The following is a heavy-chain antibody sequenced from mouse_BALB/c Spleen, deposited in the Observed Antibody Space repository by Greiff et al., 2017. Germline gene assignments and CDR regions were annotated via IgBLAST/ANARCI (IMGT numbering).Heavy chain of an antibody. J-gene: IGHJ4*01. CDR2: ISSGGSYT. Sequence: EVKLMESGGDLVKPGGSLKLSCAASGFTFSSYGMSWVRQTPDKRLEWVATISSGGSYTYYPDSVKGRFTISRDNAKNTLYLQMSSLKSEDTAMYYCARQMRPYYYAMDYWGQGTSVTVSS. V-gene: IGHV5-6*01. CDR3: ARQMRPYYYAMDY. CDR1: GFTFSSYG.